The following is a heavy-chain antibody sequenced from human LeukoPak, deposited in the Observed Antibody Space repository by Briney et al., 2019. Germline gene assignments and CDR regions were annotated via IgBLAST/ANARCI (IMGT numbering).Heavy chain of an antibody. Sequence: KTGGSLRLSCAASGFTFSNAWMSWVRQAPGKGLEWVGRIKSKTDGGTTDYAAPVKGRFTISRDDSKNTLYLQMNSLKTEDTAVYYCRKIAARTYYYYMDVWGKGTTVTVSS. D-gene: IGHD6-6*01. V-gene: IGHV3-15*01. CDR1: GFTFSNAW. J-gene: IGHJ6*03. CDR2: IKSKTDGGTT. CDR3: RKIAARTYYYYMDV.